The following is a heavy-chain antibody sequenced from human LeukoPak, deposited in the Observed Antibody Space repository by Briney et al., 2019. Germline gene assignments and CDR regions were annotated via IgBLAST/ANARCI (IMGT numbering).Heavy chain of an antibody. CDR2: ISSSSSYI. J-gene: IGHJ3*02. CDR3: ARDRKTYYYDSSGYYWNAFDI. V-gene: IGHV3-21*01. Sequence: GSLRLSCAASGFTFSSYSMNWVRQAPGKGLEWVSSISSSSSYIYYADSVKGRFTISRDNAKNSLYLQMNSLRAEDTAVYYCARDRKTYYYDSSGYYWNAFDIWGQGTMVTVSS. CDR1: GFTFSSYS. D-gene: IGHD3-22*01.